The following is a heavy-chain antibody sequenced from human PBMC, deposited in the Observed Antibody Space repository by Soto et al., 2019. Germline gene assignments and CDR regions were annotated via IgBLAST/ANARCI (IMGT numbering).Heavy chain of an antibody. V-gene: IGHV4-39*01. CDR1: GVSIHNSHSF. J-gene: IGHJ5*01. CDR2: VYYSGGA. CDR3: GRVVEGATRHTDFDS. Sequence: QLQLHESGPGLVKPSETLSLTCAVSGVSIHNSHSFWAWIRQPPGKGLEFIGSVYYSGGANYNPSLKSRVTISVDTSKNQLSLRVNAVTAADTAVYYCGRVVEGATRHTDFDSWGQGPLVTVSS. D-gene: IGHD2-15*01.